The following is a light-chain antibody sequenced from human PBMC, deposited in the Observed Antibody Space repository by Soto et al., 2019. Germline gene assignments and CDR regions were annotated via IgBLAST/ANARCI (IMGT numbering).Light chain of an antibody. CDR3: QYYDSFRT. CDR2: GAS. CDR1: QSVSSNY. Sequence: ALTQSPGTLSSSPGERATLSCRASQSVSSNYLAWYQQKPGQAPRLLIYGASSRATGIPDRFSGSGSGTDFTLTISRLEPEDFAVYFCQYYDSFRTFGQGTKVDIK. V-gene: IGKV3-20*01. J-gene: IGKJ1*01.